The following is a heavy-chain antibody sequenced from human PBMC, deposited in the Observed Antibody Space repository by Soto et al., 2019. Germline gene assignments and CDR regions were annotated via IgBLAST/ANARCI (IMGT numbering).Heavy chain of an antibody. D-gene: IGHD2-8*01. V-gene: IGHV3-74*01. J-gene: IGHJ6*02. CDR3: ARNSPGVYALWVDV. CDR2: IDTDGNSI. Sequence: EVQLVESGGGLVEPGGSLRLSCAASGFTFSNYWMHWVRQAPGKGLVWVARIDTDGNSINYADFVEGRLRISRDNAKNTLYLQMNRLRAEDTGVYYCARNSPGVYALWVDVWGQGTTVTVS. CDR1: GFTFSNYW.